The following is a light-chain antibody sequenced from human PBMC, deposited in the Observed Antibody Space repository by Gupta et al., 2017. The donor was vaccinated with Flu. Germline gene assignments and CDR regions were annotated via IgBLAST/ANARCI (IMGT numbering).Light chain of an antibody. J-gene: IGLJ2*01. CDR1: SSDVGGYNY. CDR3: SSYGGSNNLV. Sequence: SVTIYCTGTSSDVGGYNYVSWYQQDPGKAPKLMIYEVTKRPSGVPDRFSGSKSGNTASLTVSGLQAEDEADYYCSSYGGSNNLVFGGGTKLTVL. CDR2: EVT. V-gene: IGLV2-8*01.